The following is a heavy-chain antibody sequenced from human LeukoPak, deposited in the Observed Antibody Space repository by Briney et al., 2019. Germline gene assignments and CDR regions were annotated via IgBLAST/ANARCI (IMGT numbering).Heavy chain of an antibody. V-gene: IGHV4-39*01. J-gene: IGHJ4*02. CDR3: ARLRASSYLGDY. D-gene: IGHD6-6*01. Sequence: DWVRQPPGKGLEWIGSIYYSGSTYYNPSLKSRVTISVDTSKNQFSLKLSSVTAADTAVYYCARLRASSYLGDYWGQGTLVTVSS. CDR2: IYYSGST.